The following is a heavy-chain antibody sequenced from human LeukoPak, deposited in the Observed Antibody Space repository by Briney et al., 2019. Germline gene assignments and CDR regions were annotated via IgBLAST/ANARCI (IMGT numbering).Heavy chain of an antibody. D-gene: IGHD2-2*01. CDR1: GLSFSSYW. V-gene: IGHV3-7*01. Sequence: GGSLRLSCAASGLSFSSYWMTWVRQAPGKGLEWVANIKQDGSQKYYVDSVKSRFTISRDNAKNSLYLQMNSLRAEDTAVYYCVSTGSQLDYWGQGTLVTVSS. J-gene: IGHJ4*02. CDR3: VSTGSQLDY. CDR2: IKQDGSQK.